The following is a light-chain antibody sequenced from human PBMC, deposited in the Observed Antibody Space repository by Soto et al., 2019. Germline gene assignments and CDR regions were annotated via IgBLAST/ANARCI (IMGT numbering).Light chain of an antibody. Sequence: EIVLTQSPGTLSLSPGEKATLSCRASQSLSSTYLAWYQQKPGQAPRLLIYGASNRATGLPDRFSGSGSGTDFTLTINRLEPEDFAVYYCQQYGSSPLTFGQGTKVDIK. CDR2: GAS. V-gene: IGKV3-20*01. CDR3: QQYGSSPLT. J-gene: IGKJ1*01. CDR1: QSLSSTY.